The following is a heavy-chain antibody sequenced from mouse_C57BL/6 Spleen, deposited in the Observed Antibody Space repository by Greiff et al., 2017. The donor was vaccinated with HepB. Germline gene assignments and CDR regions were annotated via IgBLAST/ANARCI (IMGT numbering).Heavy chain of an antibody. CDR2: ISYDGSN. Sequence: ESGPGLVKPSQSLSLTCSVTGYSITSGYYWNWIRQFPGNKLEWMGYISYDGSNNYNPSLKNRISITRDTSKNQFFLKLNSVTTEDTATYYCATANSAYAMDYWGQGTSVTVSS. J-gene: IGHJ4*01. V-gene: IGHV3-6*01. CDR3: ATANSAYAMDY. CDR1: GYSITSGYY. D-gene: IGHD4-1*01.